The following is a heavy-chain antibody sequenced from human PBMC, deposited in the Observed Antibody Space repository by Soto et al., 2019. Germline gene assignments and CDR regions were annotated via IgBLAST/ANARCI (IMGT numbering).Heavy chain of an antibody. Sequence: QVQLVQSGTEVKKPGASVKVSCKASGYTFTSYAISWGRQAPGQGLEWMGWINPYNGNTNYAQKLQGRVTMTTDKSTSTAYMELRSLRSDDTAVYYCARDTAMALPDAWGQGTLVTVSS. CDR3: ARDTAMALPDA. J-gene: IGHJ4*02. D-gene: IGHD5-18*01. CDR2: INPYNGNT. CDR1: GYTFTSYA. V-gene: IGHV1-18*01.